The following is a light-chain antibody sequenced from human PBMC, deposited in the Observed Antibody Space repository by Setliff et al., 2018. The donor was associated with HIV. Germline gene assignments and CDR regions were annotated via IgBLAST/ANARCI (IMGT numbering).Light chain of an antibody. CDR2: EIT. Sequence: QSALTQPPSAPGSPGQSVTISCTGTSSDIGGYNYVSWYQQHPGKAPKLLIYEITKRPSGVPDRFSGSKSGNTASLTVSGLQAEDEGDYYCNSYTHSNSLVFGTGTKVTVL. CDR3: NSYTHSNSLV. J-gene: IGLJ1*01. V-gene: IGLV2-8*01. CDR1: SSDIGGYNY.